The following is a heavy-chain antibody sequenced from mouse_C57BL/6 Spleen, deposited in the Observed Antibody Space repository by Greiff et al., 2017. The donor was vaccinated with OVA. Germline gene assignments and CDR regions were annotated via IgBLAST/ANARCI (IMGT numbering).Heavy chain of an antibody. V-gene: IGHV5-9-1*02. J-gene: IGHJ3*01. Sequence: VKLVEPGEGLVMPGGSLKLSCAASGFTFSSYSMPWVRQTPGKGLEWVAYISSGGDYIYYAQTFKGRSTISRDNARNTLYLQKSSLKSEDTAMYYCTRELFNWGQGTLVTVSA. CDR1: GFTFSSYS. CDR3: TRELFN. CDR2: ISSGGDYI. D-gene: IGHD1-3*01.